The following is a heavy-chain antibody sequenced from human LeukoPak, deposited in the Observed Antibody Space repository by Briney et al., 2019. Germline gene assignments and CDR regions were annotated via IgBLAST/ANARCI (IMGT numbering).Heavy chain of an antibody. D-gene: IGHD1-26*01. CDR1: GGSFSGYY. Sequence: SETLSLTCAVYGGSFSGYYWSWIRQPPGKGLEWIGEINHSGSTNYNPSLKSRVTISVDTSKNQFSLKLSSVTAADTAVCYCARVKLRGTVDYWGQGTLVTVSS. CDR2: INHSGST. V-gene: IGHV4-34*01. J-gene: IGHJ4*02. CDR3: ARVKLRGTVDY.